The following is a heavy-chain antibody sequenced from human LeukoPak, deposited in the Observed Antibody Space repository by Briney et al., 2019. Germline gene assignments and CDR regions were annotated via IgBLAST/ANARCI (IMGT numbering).Heavy chain of an antibody. CDR1: GFTFRNYE. J-gene: IGHJ4*02. D-gene: IGHD5-12*01. CDR2: ISSSGSTV. V-gene: IGHV3-48*03. CDR3: ARDSKGYSGYDLGGGYDY. Sequence: GGSLRLSCAASGFTFRNYEMNWVRQAPGKGLEWVSYISSSGSTVYYADSVRGRFTSSRDNAKDSLYLQMNSLRAEDTAVYYCARDSKGYSGYDLGGGYDYWGRGTLVTVSS.